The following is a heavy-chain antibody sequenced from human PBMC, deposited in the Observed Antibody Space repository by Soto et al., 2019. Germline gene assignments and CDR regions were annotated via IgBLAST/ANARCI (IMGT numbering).Heavy chain of an antibody. Sequence: GGSRRLSCAACGFTFCSYTMNWFRQAPGKGLEWVSFISSSGTYTYYADSLKGRFTISRDNAKDSLYLQMNSLRAEDTAVYYCARKKGDTFDIWGQGTMVTVSS. CDR1: GFTFCSYT. V-gene: IGHV3-21*01. CDR2: ISSSGTYT. CDR3: ARKKGDTFDI. J-gene: IGHJ3*02.